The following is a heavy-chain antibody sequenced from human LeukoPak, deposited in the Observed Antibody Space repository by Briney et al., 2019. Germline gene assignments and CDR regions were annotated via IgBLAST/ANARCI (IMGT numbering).Heavy chain of an antibody. CDR1: GFTFSSYG. Sequence: PGGSLRLSCAASGFTFSSYGMHWVRQAPGKGLEWVAVISYDGSNKYYADSVKGRFTISRDNSKNTLYLQMNSLRAEDTAVYYCGRGHYDVNVWGQGTSVTVSS. V-gene: IGHV3-30*03. J-gene: IGHJ6*02. CDR3: GRGHYDVNV. CDR2: ISYDGSNK.